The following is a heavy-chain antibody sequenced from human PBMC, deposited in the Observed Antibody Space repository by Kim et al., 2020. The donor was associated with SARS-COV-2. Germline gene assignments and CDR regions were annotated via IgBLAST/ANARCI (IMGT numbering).Heavy chain of an antibody. V-gene: IGHV3-9*01. CDR2: ISRDRGHI. Sequence: GGSLRLSCKTSGFTFSDYAMHWVRQRPEKGLEWVSGISRDRGHIEYAAFVRGRFSISRDNAKNSLYLQMSSLRLEAPGLYYCAKDVGPGVGAIGSWGPG. J-gene: IGHJ4*02. CDR3: AKDVGPGVGAIGS. CDR1: GFTFSDYA. D-gene: IGHD1-26*01.